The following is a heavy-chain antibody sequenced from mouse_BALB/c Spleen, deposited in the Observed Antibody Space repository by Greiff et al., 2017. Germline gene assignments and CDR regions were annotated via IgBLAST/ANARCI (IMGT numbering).Heavy chain of an antibody. CDR3: VRDRGGKRGMDY. CDR1: GFSLTSYD. V-gene: IGHV2-9-2*01. CDR2: IWTGGGT. J-gene: IGHJ4*01. Sequence: VMLVESGPGLVAPSQSLSITCTVSGFSLTSYDISWIRQPPGKGLEWLGVIWTGGGTNYNSAFMSRLSISKDNSKSQVFLKMNSLQTDDTAIYYCVRDRGGKRGMDYWGQGTSVTVSS. D-gene: IGHD1-1*02.